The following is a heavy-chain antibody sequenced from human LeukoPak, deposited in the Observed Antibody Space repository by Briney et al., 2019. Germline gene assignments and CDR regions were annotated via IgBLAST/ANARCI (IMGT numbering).Heavy chain of an antibody. Sequence: GESLKISCKGSGYSFTSYWIGWVRQMPGKGLEWMGIIYPGDSDTRYSPSFQGQVTISADKSISTAYLQWSSLKASDTAMYYCARTRYYDFWSGYYTGPAHFDYWGRGTLVTVSS. CDR3: ARTRYYDFWSGYYTGPAHFDY. CDR1: GYSFTSYW. D-gene: IGHD3-3*01. J-gene: IGHJ4*02. CDR2: IYPGDSDT. V-gene: IGHV5-51*01.